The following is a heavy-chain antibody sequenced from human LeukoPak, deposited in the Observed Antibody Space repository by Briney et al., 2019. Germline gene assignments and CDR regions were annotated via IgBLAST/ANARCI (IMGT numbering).Heavy chain of an antibody. CDR2: IYYSRST. CDR1: GGSISSYY. CDR3: ARLSGYSHYNWFDP. V-gene: IGHV4-59*01. J-gene: IGHJ5*02. Sequence: KPSETLPLTCTVSGGSISSYYWSWIRQPPGKGLEWIGYIYYSRSTKYNPSLKSRVTISVDTSKNQFTLKVSSVTAADTAVYYCARLSGYSHYNWFDPWGQGTLVTVSS. D-gene: IGHD3-22*01.